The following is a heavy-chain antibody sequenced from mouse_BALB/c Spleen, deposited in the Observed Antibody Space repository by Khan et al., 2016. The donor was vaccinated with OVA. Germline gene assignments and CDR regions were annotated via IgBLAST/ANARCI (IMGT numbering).Heavy chain of an antibody. Sequence: EVELVESGGGLVQPGGSLILSCAASGFDFSRNWMSWARQAPGKGQEWIGEINPGSRTINYTPSLKEKFIISRDNAKNTLYLQMRKVRSEDTALYYWAGRERYGQLANWGQGTLVTGCA. CDR1: GFDFSRNW. CDR2: INPGSRTI. CDR3: AGRERYGQLAN. V-gene: IGHV4-2*02. J-gene: IGHJ3*01. D-gene: IGHD2-14*01.